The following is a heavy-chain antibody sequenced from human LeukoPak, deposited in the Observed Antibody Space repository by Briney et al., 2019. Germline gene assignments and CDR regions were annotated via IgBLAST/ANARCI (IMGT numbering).Heavy chain of an antibody. CDR2: IIPILGTA. V-gene: IGHV1-69*11. Sequence: SVKVSCKASGGTFSSYAISWVRQAPGQGLEWMGRIIPILGTANYAQKFQGKVTITTDESTSTAYMELSSLRSEDTAVYYCARVSYYYGSEAPYYFDYWGQGTLVTVSS. J-gene: IGHJ4*02. D-gene: IGHD3-10*01. CDR3: ARVSYYYGSEAPYYFDY. CDR1: GGTFSSYA.